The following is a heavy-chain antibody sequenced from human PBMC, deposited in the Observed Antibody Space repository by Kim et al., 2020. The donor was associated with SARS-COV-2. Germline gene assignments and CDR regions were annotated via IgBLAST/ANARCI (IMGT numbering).Heavy chain of an antibody. J-gene: IGHJ4*02. Sequence: ASVKVSCKASGYTFTSYAFHWVRQAPGQRLEWMGWIDADNGNTKYSQKFQGRLTINRDTSATTAYMELSSLTSEDAAVYYCARNEDYWGQGTLVTVSS. V-gene: IGHV1-3*01. CDR2: IDADNGNT. CDR1: GYTFTSYA. CDR3: ARNEDY.